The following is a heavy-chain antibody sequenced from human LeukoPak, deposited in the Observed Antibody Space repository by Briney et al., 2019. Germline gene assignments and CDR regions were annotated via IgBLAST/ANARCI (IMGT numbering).Heavy chain of an antibody. D-gene: IGHD4-17*01. J-gene: IGHJ4*02. CDR3: ARVTYVDEMLYQYFDY. CDR2: IFHSGNS. Sequence: SETLSLTCAVSSYSISSGSYWGWIRPSPGKGLEWVGSIFHSGNSYYNPSLKSRLTMSVDTSKNQFSLKLTSVTAADTALYYCARVTYVDEMLYQYFDYWGQGILVTVSS. CDR1: SYSISSGSY. V-gene: IGHV4-38-2*01.